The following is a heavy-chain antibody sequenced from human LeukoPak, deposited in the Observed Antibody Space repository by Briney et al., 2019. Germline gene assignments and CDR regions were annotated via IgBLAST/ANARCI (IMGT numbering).Heavy chain of an antibody. V-gene: IGHV3-30*04. Sequence: GGSLRLSCAASGFTLSSYAIHWVRQAPGKGLEWVAVISYDGTNKYYADSVKGRFTISRDNSKNTLYLQMNSLRAEDTAVYYCARVRTPYYDSSDAFDIWGQGTMVTVSS. CDR1: GFTLSSYA. CDR3: ARVRTPYYDSSDAFDI. J-gene: IGHJ3*02. D-gene: IGHD3-22*01. CDR2: ISYDGTNK.